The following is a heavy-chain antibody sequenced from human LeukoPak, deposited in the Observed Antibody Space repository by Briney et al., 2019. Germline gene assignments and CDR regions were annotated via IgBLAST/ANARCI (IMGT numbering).Heavy chain of an antibody. CDR1: GFTFSSYW. CDR3: ARDGGAAAGLDAFDI. Sequence: PGGSLRLSCAASGFTFSSYWMHWVRHAPGKGLVWVSRINSDGSSTSYADSVKGRFTISRDNSKNTLSLQMNSLRAEDTAVYYCARDGGAAAGLDAFDIWGQGTMVTVSS. CDR2: INSDGSST. V-gene: IGHV3-74*01. D-gene: IGHD6-13*01. J-gene: IGHJ3*02.